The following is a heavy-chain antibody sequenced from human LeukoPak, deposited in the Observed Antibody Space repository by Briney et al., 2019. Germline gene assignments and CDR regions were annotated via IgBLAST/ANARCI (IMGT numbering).Heavy chain of an antibody. V-gene: IGHV4-34*01. CDR2: INHSGST. CDR3: ARAQGVSRRYYYYYYYMDV. CDR1: GGSFSGDY. J-gene: IGHJ6*03. D-gene: IGHD2-8*01. Sequence: SETLSLTCAVYGGSFSGDYWSWIRQPPGKGLEWIGEINHSGSTNYNPSLKSRVTISVDTSKNQFSLKLSSVTAADTAVYYCARAQGVSRRYYYYYYYMDVWGKGTTVTVSS.